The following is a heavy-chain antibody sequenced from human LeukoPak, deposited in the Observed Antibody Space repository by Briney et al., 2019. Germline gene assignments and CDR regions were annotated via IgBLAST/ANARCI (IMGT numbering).Heavy chain of an antibody. D-gene: IGHD2-2*01. CDR3: AREFFDVPAPFDY. Sequence: PGGSLRLSCAASGFTFSSYTMNWVRQAPGKGLEWVSSISASSSYIYYADPVKGRFTISRDNAKNSLYLQMNSLRAEDTAVYYCAREFFDVPAPFDYWGQGTLVTVSS. V-gene: IGHV3-21*01. CDR1: GFTFSSYT. CDR2: ISASSSYI. J-gene: IGHJ4*02.